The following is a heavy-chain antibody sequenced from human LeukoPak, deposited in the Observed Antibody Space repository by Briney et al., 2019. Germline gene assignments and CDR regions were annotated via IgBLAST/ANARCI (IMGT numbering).Heavy chain of an antibody. V-gene: IGHV3-33*01. CDR3: ARDGRDGYNY. CDR1: GFTFSSYG. CDR2: IWYVGSKK. D-gene: IGHD5-24*01. J-gene: IGHJ4*02. Sequence: GGSLRLSCAASGFTFSSYGMHWVRQAPGKGLQWVAVIWYVGSKKYYADSVKGRFTISRDNSKNTLYLQMNSLRAEDTAVYYCARDGRDGYNYWGQGTLVTVSS.